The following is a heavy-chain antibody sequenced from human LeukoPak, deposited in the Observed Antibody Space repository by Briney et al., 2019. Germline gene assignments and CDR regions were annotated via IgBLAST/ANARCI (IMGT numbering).Heavy chain of an antibody. J-gene: IGHJ4*02. V-gene: IGHV1-69*05. CDR2: IIPICGTA. CDR1: GGTFSSYA. CDR3: ATNGGRWLQLQVEYFDY. Sequence: EASVKVSCKASGGTFSSYAISWVRQAPGQGLEWMGRIIPICGTANYAQKFQGRVTTTTDESTSTAYMELSSLRSEDTAVYYCATNGGRWLQLQVEYFDYRGQGTLVTVSS. D-gene: IGHD5-24*01.